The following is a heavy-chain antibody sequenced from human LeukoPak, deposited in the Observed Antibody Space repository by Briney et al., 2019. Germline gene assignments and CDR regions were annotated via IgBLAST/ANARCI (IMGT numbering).Heavy chain of an antibody. CDR1: RFTFSSYA. CDR2: INHDGSAT. CDR3: VREGAHIAAVGNYFDY. V-gene: IGHV3-74*01. J-gene: IGHJ4*02. Sequence: GGSLRLSCAASRFTFSSYAMSWVRQAPGKGLVWVSRINHDGSATIYADSVKGRFTFSRDNAKNTLHLQMNSLRVEDTAVYYCVREGAHIAAVGNYFDYWGQGTLVTVSP. D-gene: IGHD6-13*01.